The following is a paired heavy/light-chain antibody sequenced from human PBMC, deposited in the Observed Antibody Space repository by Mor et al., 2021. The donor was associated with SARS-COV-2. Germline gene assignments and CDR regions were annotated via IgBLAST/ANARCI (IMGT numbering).Light chain of an antibody. Sequence: EIVMTQSPATLSVSPGEGATLSCRASQSISRKLAWYQQKPGQAPRLLIYAVSTRATGIPARFSGSGSGTEFTLTISSLQSEDFAIYYCQQYDNWPPWTFGQGTKVEIK. V-gene: IGKV3-15*01. CDR1: QSISRK. CDR3: QQYDNWPPWT. J-gene: IGKJ1*01. CDR2: AVS.
Heavy chain of an antibody. CDR2: IVVGTGNT. CDR3: AIPPPQELSSHYFYYGVDV. J-gene: IGHJ6*02. D-gene: IGHD3-16*02. V-gene: IGHV1-58*01. CDR1: GFTFSNSA. Sequence: QMQLVQSGPEVKKPGTSVKVSCKASGFTFSNSAVQWVRQARGQRLEWIGWIVVGTGNTHYAQKFQERVTITRDMSTSTVYMEVTSLKSEDTAIYYCAIPPPQELSSHYFYYGVDVWGQGTAVTVSS.